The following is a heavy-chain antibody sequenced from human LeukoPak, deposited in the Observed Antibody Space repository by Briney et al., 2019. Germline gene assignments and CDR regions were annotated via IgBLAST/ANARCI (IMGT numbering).Heavy chain of an antibody. J-gene: IGHJ5*02. CDR1: GFTFSSYG. D-gene: IGHD2-2*01. CDR2: IRYDGSNK. CDR3: AKDARVGSTSLGWFDP. V-gene: IGHV3-30*02. Sequence: PGGSLRLSCAASGFTFSSYGMHWVRQAPGKGLGWVAFIRYDGSNKYYADSVKGRFTIPRDNSKNTLYLQMNSLRAEDTAVYYCAKDARVGSTSLGWFDPWGQGTLVTVSS.